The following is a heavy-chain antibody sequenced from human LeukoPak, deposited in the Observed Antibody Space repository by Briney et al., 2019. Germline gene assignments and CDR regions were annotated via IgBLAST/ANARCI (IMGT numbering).Heavy chain of an antibody. J-gene: IGHJ4*02. CDR1: GSIFTSYW. V-gene: IGHV5-10-1*01. Sequence: GESLQISCKGSGSIFTSYWISWGRQLPGKGLEWMGRIDPSDSYTNYSPSFQGHVTISADKSISTAYLQWSSLKASDTAMYYCAAFRYCSGGSCYHADNWGQGTLVTVSS. CDR3: AAFRYCSGGSCYHADN. D-gene: IGHD2-15*01. CDR2: IDPSDSYT.